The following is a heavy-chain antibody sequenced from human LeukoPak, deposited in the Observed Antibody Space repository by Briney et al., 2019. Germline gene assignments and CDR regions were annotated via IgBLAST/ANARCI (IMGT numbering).Heavy chain of an antibody. V-gene: IGHV1-69*13. CDR2: IIPIFGAA. D-gene: IGHD3-3*01. J-gene: IGHJ3*02. CDR1: GGTFSSYA. Sequence: ASVKVSCKASGGTFSSYAISWVRQAPGQGLEWMGGIIPIFGAANYAQKFQGRVTITADESTSTAYMELSSLRSEGTAVYYCARTRVVNDAFDIWGQGTMVTASS. CDR3: ARTRVVNDAFDI.